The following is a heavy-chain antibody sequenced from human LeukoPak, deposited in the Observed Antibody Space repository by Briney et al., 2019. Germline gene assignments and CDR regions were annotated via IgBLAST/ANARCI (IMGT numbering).Heavy chain of an antibody. CDR3: ARASRDGYNQNFDH. CDR1: GYSFSNYW. CDR2: IYPGGSET. V-gene: IGHV5-51*01. Sequence: GESLKISCKGLGYSFSNYWSAWVRQMPGKGLEWMGIIYPGGSETRYDPSFQGQVTISADVSTSTAYLQWSSLRASDTAMYYCARASRDGYNQNFDHWGQGTLATVSS. D-gene: IGHD5-24*01. J-gene: IGHJ4*02.